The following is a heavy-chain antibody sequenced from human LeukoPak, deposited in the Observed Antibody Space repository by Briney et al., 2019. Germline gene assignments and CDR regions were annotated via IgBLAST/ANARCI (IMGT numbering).Heavy chain of an antibody. CDR2: TSYNGNT. Sequence: ASVKVSCKASGYTFSNYGISWVRQAPGLGLEWMGWTSYNGNTNYAQKFQDRVTMTTDTSTTTAYMELSSLRSEDTAVYYCARGPNGYWGQGTLVTVSS. CDR3: ARGPNGY. J-gene: IGHJ4*02. V-gene: IGHV1-18*04. CDR1: GYTFSNYG.